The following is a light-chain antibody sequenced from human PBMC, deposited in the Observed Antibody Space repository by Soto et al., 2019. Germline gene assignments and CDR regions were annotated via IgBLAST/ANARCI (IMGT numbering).Light chain of an antibody. CDR3: QQYNS. J-gene: IGKJ2*01. CDR2: DVS. CDR1: QSINTW. Sequence: DIQMTQSPSTLSVSVGDRVTITCRASQSINTWLAWYQQKPGKAPKLLIYDVSRLQSGVPSRFSGSGSGTEFTLTISSLQPVDFATYYCQQYNSFGQGTKLDNK. V-gene: IGKV1-5*01.